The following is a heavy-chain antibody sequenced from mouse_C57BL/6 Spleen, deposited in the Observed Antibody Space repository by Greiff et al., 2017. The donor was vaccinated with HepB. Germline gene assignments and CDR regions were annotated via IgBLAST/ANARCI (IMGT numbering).Heavy chain of an antibody. CDR2: INPSSGYT. V-gene: IGHV1-7*01. CDR1: GYTFTSYW. J-gene: IGHJ4*01. D-gene: IGHD2-4*01. Sequence: VQLQQSGAELAKPGASVKLSCKASGYTFTSYWMHWVKQRPGQGLEWIGYINPSSGYTKYNQKFKDKATLTAEKSSSAAYMQLSSLTYEDSAVYYCASSYDYDGGYAMDYWGQGTSVTVSS. CDR3: ASSYDYDGGYAMDY.